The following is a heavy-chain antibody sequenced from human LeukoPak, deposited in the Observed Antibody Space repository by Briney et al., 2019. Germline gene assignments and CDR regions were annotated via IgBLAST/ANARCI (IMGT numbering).Heavy chain of an antibody. CDR3: ASSRFLEWLYVLDY. CDR1: GYTFSGYY. V-gene: IGHV1-2*02. D-gene: IGHD3-3*01. CDR2: IDSNSGGT. Sequence: ASVKVSCKASGYTFSGYYMHWVRQAPGQGLEWMGWIDSNSGGTNYAQKFQGRVTMTRETSTSTAYMDLRRLTSDDTAVYYCASSRFLEWLYVLDYWGQGTLVTVSS. J-gene: IGHJ4*02.